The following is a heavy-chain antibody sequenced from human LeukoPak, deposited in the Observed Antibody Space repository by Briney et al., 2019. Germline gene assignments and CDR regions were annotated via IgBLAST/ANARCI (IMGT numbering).Heavy chain of an antibody. CDR2: IKQDGSEK. Sequence: PGGSQRLSCAVSGLTFSSSWMDWVRQAPGKGLEWVANIKQDGSEKYYVDSVKGRFTISRDNAKNSLYLQMNSLRAEDTAVYYCAGEIGSGTYDDYWGQGTLVTVSS. CDR1: GLTFSSSW. CDR3: AGEIGSGTYDDY. J-gene: IGHJ4*02. D-gene: IGHD3-10*01. V-gene: IGHV3-7*03.